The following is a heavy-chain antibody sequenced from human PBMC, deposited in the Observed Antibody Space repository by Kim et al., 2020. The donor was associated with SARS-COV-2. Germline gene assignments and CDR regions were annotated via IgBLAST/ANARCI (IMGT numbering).Heavy chain of an antibody. CDR1: GFTARTTN. D-gene: IGHD3-10*01. V-gene: IGHV3-53*01. J-gene: IGHJ4*02. CDR2: LDGDGVP. Sequence: GGSLRLSCVGSGFTARTTNMTWVRQAPGKGLECVSLLDGDGVPQYTDSVKGRFTISGDISNNILFLQMHNLRVDDTAKYFCVRSKGTYFDDWGQGTLVTVSS. CDR3: VRSKGTYFDD.